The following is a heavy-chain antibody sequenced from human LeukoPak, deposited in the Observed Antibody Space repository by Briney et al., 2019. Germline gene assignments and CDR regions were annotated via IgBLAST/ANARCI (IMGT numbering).Heavy chain of an antibody. J-gene: IGHJ4*02. CDR1: GDTLTALS. CDR2: FHPEDGET. D-gene: IGHD2-2*01. V-gene: IGHV1-24*01. Sequence: AASVKVSCMVSGDTLTALSMHWVRQAPGKGLEWMGGFHPEDGETIYAQKFQGRVTMTEDTSTDTAYMELSSLRSDDTAVYYCTTGKIYCSTTSCSDDYRGQGTLVTVSS. CDR3: TTGKIYCSTTSCSDDY.